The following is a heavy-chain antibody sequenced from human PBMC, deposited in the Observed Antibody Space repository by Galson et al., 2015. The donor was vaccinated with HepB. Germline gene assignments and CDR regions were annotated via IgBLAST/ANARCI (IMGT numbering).Heavy chain of an antibody. CDR3: AKDRLMLASYYFYYGMDV. J-gene: IGHJ6*02. CDR2: VSYDGISK. CDR1: GFSFSEHG. Sequence: SLRLSCAASGFSFSEHGIHGVRQAPGKGLEWLAVVSYDGISKYYADSVKGRFTISRNNSENMAFLQMSSLRGEDTAVYYCAKDRLMLASYYFYYGMDVWGQGTTVIVSS. V-gene: IGHV3-30*18. D-gene: IGHD3-16*01.